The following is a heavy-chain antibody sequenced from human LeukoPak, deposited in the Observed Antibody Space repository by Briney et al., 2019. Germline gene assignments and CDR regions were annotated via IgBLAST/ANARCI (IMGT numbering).Heavy chain of an antibody. CDR2: INHSGST. V-gene: IGHV4-34*01. CDR3: ARGHCSSTSCYVYDY. Sequence: SETLSLTCAVYGGSFSGYYWSWIRQPPGKGLEWIGEINHSGSTNYNPSLKSRVIISVDTSKNQFSLKLSSVTAADTAVYYCARGHCSSTSCYVYDYWGQGTLVTVSS. J-gene: IGHJ4*02. CDR1: GGSFSGYY. D-gene: IGHD2-2*01.